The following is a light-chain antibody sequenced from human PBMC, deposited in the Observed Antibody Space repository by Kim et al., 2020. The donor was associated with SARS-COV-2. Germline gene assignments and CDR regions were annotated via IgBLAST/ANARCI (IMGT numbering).Light chain of an antibody. V-gene: IGKV3-15*01. J-gene: IGKJ1*01. CDR3: QKYNNWPRT. Sequence: EIVMTQSPVTLSLSPGERATLSCRASQSISSTLAWYQQKPGQAPRLLIYGASTRATGIPDRFSGSGSGTEFTLTISSLQSEDFAVYYCQKYNNWPRTFGQGAKVDIK. CDR2: GAS. CDR1: QSISST.